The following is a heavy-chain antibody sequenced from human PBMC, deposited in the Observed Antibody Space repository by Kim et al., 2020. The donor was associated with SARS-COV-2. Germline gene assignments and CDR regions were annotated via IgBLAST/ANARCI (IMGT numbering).Heavy chain of an antibody. CDR1: GGSIINGNYY. V-gene: IGHV4-39*01. D-gene: IGHD6-6*01. CDR2: VYYSGNT. CDR3: ARHLRMSGSSLGYFDY. J-gene: IGHJ4*02. Sequence: SETLSLTCSVSGGSIINGNYYWGWIRQPPGKGLEWIGSVYYSGNTYYNPSLKSRVTVSIDTSKNQFSLKINSVTAADTAIYYCARHLRMSGSSLGYFDYWGQGTLVTVSS.